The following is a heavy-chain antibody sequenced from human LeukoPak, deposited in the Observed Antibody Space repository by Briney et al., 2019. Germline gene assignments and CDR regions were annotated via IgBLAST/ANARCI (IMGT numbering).Heavy chain of an antibody. CDR1: GFTFSSYA. CDR2: ITGSGGST. Sequence: PGGSLRLSCAASGFTFSSYAMSCVRQAPGKGLEWVSGITGSGGSTYYADSVKGRFTISRDNSKNTLYLQMNSLRAEDTAVYYCANAGSIAVGTPFDCCGEGTLVTVSS. J-gene: IGHJ4*02. CDR3: ANAGSIAVGTPFDC. D-gene: IGHD6-19*01. V-gene: IGHV3-23*01.